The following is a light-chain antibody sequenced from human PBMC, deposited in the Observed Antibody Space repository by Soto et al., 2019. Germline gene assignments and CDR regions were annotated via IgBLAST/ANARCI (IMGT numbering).Light chain of an antibody. J-gene: IGLJ3*02. V-gene: IGLV2-14*01. CDR3: SSYSSSNTLV. CDR2: EVT. Sequence: QSALTQPASVSGSPGQSITISCTGTSGDVGGHNYVSWYQQHPGRAPKLIIYEVTNRPSGVSNRFSGSKSGNTASLTISGLQAEDEADFYCSSYSSSNTLVFGGGTKLTVL. CDR1: SGDVGGHNY.